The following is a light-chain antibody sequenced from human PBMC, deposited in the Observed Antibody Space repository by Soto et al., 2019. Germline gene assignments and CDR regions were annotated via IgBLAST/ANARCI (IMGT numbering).Light chain of an antibody. CDR1: QTITSL. Sequence: DIQMTQSPSTLTGSVGDRVTITCRASQTITSLLASYQPKPGKAPNLLIYKASTLKSWVPSRFSGSGSGTEFALTIRTLQPDDFATYYCQHYNSYSEAFGQGTKVDIK. CDR2: KAS. V-gene: IGKV1-5*03. CDR3: QHYNSYSEA. J-gene: IGKJ1*01.